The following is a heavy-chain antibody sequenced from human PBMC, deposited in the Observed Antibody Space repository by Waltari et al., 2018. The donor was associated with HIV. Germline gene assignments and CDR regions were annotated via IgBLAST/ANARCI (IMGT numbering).Heavy chain of an antibody. CDR2: IIPIFGTA. J-gene: IGHJ6*02. D-gene: IGHD3-10*01. V-gene: IGHV1-69*01. Sequence: QVQLVQSGAEVKKPGSSVKVSCKASGGTFSSYAISWVRQAPGQGLEWMGGIIPIFGTANYAQKFQGRVTITADESTSTAYMELSSLRSEDTAVYYCAKGSITMVQGQGSYYGMDVWGQGTTVTVSS. CDR3: AKGSITMVQGQGSYYGMDV. CDR1: GGTFSSYA.